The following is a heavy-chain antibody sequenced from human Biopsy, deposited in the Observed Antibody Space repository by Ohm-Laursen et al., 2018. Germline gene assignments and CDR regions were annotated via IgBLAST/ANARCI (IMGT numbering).Heavy chain of an antibody. CDR3: GNEVHGRDY. V-gene: IGHV4-34*01. J-gene: IGHJ4*02. CDR1: GKPFSDYY. Sequence: PSETLSLTCEVYGKPFSDYYWSWIRQPPGKGLEWIGQINQSGRTNYNPSLKSRVNISADKSNNQFSLKLTSVTSADTAVYFCGNEVHGRDYWGLGALVTVSS. CDR2: INQSGRT. D-gene: IGHD2-15*01.